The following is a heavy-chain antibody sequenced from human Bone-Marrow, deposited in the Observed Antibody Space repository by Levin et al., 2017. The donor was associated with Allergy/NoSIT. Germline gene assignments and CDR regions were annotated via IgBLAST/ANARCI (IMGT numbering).Heavy chain of an antibody. V-gene: IGHV1-18*01. CDR1: GYNFLGFG. D-gene: IGHD3-10*01. J-gene: IGHJ4*02. Sequence: GESLKISCKTSGYNFLGFGINWVRQAPGQGLEWMGWISPHTSNTDYDQKFHGRVSFTVDTSTSIAYMELRSLRSDDTAIYFCARDASYYFGSGAGFWGQGTLVSVSS. CDR2: ISPHTSNT. CDR3: ARDASYYFGSGAGF.